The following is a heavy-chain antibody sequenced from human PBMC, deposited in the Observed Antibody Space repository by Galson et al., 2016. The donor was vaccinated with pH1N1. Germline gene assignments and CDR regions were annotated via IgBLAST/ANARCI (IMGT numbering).Heavy chain of an antibody. CDR3: VKSESALASGFDF. V-gene: IGHV3-9*01. CDR2: ISWHSDNI. CDR1: GFIFDDYA. Sequence: SLRLSCAASGFIFDDYAMYWVRQAPGKGLEWVSGISWHSDNIGYADSVEGRFTISRDNARNSLFLQMNSLTIEDTALYFCVKSESALASGFDFWGQGTLVSVSS. J-gene: IGHJ4*02. D-gene: IGHD1-1*01.